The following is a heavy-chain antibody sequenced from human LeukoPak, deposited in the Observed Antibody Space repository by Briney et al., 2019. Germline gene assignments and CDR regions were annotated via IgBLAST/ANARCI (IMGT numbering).Heavy chain of an antibody. D-gene: IGHD5-18*01. Sequence: ASLKVACKASGCTLTSDYMHWVRQAPGQGLNLMGIINPSGGSTSYAQKVHGRVTMTRDMSTSTVYMELSSLRSEDTAVYYCARGSKDTAYYMDVWGKGTTVTVSS. CDR3: ARGSKDTAYYMDV. CDR1: GCTLTSDY. CDR2: INPSGGST. V-gene: IGHV1-46*01. J-gene: IGHJ6*03.